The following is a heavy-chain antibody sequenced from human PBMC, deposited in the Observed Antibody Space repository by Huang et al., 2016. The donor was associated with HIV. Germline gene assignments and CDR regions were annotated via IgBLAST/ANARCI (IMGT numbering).Heavy chain of an antibody. J-gene: IGHJ3*02. CDR1: GFTFSSYW. D-gene: IGHD2-21*01. V-gene: IGHV3-7*01. CDR2: IKQDGSEK. CDR3: ARDRLDLRTFDM. Sequence: EVQLVESGGGLVQPGGSLRLSCEGSGFTFSSYWMSWVRQVAGKGLEGVANIKQDGSEKYYVDSVRGRFTISRDNAKNSMYLRMNSLRAEDTAVYYCARDRLDLRTFDMWGQGTMVTVSS.